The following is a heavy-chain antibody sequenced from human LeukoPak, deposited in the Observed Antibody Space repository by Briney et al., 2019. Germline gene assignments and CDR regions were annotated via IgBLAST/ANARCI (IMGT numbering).Heavy chain of an antibody. J-gene: IGHJ6*03. CDR1: GFTFSTYW. CDR3: ARGGGIVGASNRHYYYYMDV. Sequence: PGGSLRLSCAASGFTFSTYWMNWVRQAPGKGLEWVANIKEDGSEKDYADSVKGRFTISRDNAKNSLYLQMNNLRAGDTALYYCARGGGIVGASNRHYYYYMDVWGKGTTVTISS. CDR2: IKEDGSEK. V-gene: IGHV3-7*03. D-gene: IGHD1-26*01.